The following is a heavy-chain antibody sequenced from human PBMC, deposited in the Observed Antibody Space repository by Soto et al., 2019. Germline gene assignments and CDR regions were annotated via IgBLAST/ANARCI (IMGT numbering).Heavy chain of an antibody. CDR3: ARDRGGGDRRLYYFDY. V-gene: IGHV4-61*01. J-gene: IGHJ4*02. D-gene: IGHD2-21*02. CDR1: GGSVSSGSYY. CDR2: IYYSGST. Sequence: LSLTCTVSGGSVSSGSYYWSWIRQPPGKGLEWIGYIYYSGSTNYNPSLKSRVTISVDTSKNQFSLKLSSVTAADTAVYYCARDRGGGDRRLYYFDYWGQGTLVTVSS.